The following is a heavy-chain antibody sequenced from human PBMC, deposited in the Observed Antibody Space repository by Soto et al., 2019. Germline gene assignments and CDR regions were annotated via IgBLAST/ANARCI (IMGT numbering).Heavy chain of an antibody. CDR1: GFTFSSYA. CDR3: ARLSDHRLYALRFDP. J-gene: IGHJ5*02. D-gene: IGHD2-2*01. CDR2: ISGSGDTT. V-gene: IGHV3-23*01. Sequence: GGSLRLSCAASGFTFSSYAMSWVRQAPGKGLEWVSAISGSGDTTHYADSVKGRFTISRDTSKNTLYLQMNSLTAEDTAVYYCARLSDHRLYALRFDPWGQGTLVTVSS.